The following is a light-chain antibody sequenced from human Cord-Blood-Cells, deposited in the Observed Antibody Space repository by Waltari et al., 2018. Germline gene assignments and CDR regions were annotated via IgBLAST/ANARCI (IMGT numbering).Light chain of an antibody. CDR3: SSYTSSSTVV. CDR1: SSDVGAYNY. Sequence: QSALTQPASVSGSPGQSITISCTGTSSDVGAYNYVPWYQQHPGKAPKLMIYDVSKRPSGVSNRFSGSKSGNTASLTIPGLQAEDEADYYCSSYTSSSTVVFGGGTKLTVL. CDR2: DVS. V-gene: IGLV2-14*01. J-gene: IGLJ2*01.